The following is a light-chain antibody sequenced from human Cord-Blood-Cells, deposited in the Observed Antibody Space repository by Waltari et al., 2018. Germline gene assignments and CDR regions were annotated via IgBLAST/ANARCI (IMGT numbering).Light chain of an antibody. CDR1: QSVSSN. V-gene: IGKV3-15*01. CDR3: QQYNNWPPFT. J-gene: IGKJ3*01. Sequence: EIVMTQSPAPLSVSPGERATLSCRASQSVSSNLAWYQQKPGQAPRLLIYGASTGATGIPARFSGSGSGTEFTLTISSLQSEDFAVYYCQQYNNWPPFTFGPGTKVDIK. CDR2: GAS.